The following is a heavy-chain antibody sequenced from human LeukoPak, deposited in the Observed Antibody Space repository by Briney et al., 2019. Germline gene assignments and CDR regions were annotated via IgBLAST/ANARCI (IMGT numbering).Heavy chain of an antibody. D-gene: IGHD2-21*01. Sequence: GGSLRLSCAASGFTFNNYAMAWDRQAPGKGLEWVSGISGSGDSTYYAESVRGRFTMSRDNSQTTLYVEMNSLTAEDTAVYYCARDLGYSSLDAWGQGTLVTVSS. CDR3: ARDLGYSSLDA. V-gene: IGHV3-23*01. CDR1: GFTFNNYA. CDR2: ISGSGDST. J-gene: IGHJ5*02.